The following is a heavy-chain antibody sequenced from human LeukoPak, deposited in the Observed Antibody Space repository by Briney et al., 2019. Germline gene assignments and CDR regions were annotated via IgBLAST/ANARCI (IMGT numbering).Heavy chain of an antibody. J-gene: IGHJ4*02. CDR1: GFTFDDYA. CDR3: AKDTMAYGSGGPDY. Sequence: PGGSLRLSCAASGFTFDDYAMHWVRQAPGKGLEWVSGISWNSGSIGYADSVKGRFTISRDNAKNSLYLQMNSLRAEDTALYYCAKDTMAYGSGGPDYWGQGTLVTVSS. V-gene: IGHV3-9*01. D-gene: IGHD3-10*01. CDR2: ISWNSGSI.